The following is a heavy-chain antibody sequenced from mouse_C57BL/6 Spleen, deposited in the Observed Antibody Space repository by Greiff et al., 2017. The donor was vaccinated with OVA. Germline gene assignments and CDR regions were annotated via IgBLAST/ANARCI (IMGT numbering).Heavy chain of an antibody. V-gene: IGHV1-64*01. CDR3: ARFYYYGSSLYFDV. CDR1: GYTFTSYW. D-gene: IGHD1-1*01. CDR2: IHPNSGST. J-gene: IGHJ1*03. Sequence: QVQLQQPGAELVKPGASVKLSCKASGYTFTSYWMHWVKQRPGQGLEWIGMIHPNSGSTNYNEKFKSKATLTVDKSSSTAYMQLSSLTSEDSAVDYCARFYYYGSSLYFDVWGTGTTVTVSS.